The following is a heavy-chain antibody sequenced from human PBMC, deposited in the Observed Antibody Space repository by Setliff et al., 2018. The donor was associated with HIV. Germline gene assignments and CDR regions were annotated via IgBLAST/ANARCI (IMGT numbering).Heavy chain of an antibody. CDR3: ARGGKRAFDI. J-gene: IGHJ3*02. Sequence: PSETLSLTCSVSNGSINGYYWTWIRQSPRKGLEWIGYISSTGAAWYNPSLKSRVTMSIDTSKIHFSLTLSSVSGADTALYFCARGGKRAFDIWGQGAMVTVSS. CDR1: NGSINGYY. CDR2: ISSTGAA. V-gene: IGHV4-59*01.